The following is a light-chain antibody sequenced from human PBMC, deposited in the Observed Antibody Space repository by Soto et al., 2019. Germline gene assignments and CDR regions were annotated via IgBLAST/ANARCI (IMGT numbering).Light chain of an antibody. Sequence: DIQMTQSPSSLSASVGDRVTITCRASQSISSYLNWYQQKPGKAPKLLIYAASSLQSGVPSRFSGSGSGTDFTLTISSLQPGYFATYYCQQSYSTLTFGGGTKVDIK. CDR1: QSISSY. CDR3: QQSYSTLT. V-gene: IGKV1-39*01. CDR2: AAS. J-gene: IGKJ4*01.